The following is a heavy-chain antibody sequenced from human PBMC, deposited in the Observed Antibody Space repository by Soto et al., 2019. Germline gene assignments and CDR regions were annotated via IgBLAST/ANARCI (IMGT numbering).Heavy chain of an antibody. CDR2: IYPGDSDT. D-gene: IGHD3-9*01. CDR1: GYSFTSYW. CDR3: ARSGGVDFDWLFPFDY. J-gene: IGHJ4*02. V-gene: IGHV5-51*01. Sequence: PGESLKISCKGSGYSFTSYWIGWVRQMPGKGLEWMGIIYPGDSDTRYSPSFQGQVTISADKSISTAYLQWSSLKASDTAMYYCARSGGVDFDWLFPFDYWGQGTLVTVSS.